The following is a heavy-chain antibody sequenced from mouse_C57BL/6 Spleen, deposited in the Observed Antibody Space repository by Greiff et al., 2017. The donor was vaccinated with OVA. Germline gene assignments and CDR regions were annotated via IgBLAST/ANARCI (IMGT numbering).Heavy chain of an antibody. CDR2: IAPSDSYT. CDR3: ARRVFAY. CDR1: GYTFTSYW. Sequence: QVQLQQPGAELVKPGASVKLSCKASGYTFTSYWMQWVKQRPGQGLEWIGEIAPSDSYTNYNQKFKGKATLTVDTSSSTAYMQLSSLTSEDSAVYYCARRVFAYWGQGTLVTVSA. V-gene: IGHV1-50*01. J-gene: IGHJ3*01.